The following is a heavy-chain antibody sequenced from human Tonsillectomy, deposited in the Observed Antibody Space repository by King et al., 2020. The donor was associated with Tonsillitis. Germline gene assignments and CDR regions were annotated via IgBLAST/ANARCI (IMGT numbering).Heavy chain of an antibody. D-gene: IGHD1-26*01. Sequence: VQLVESGGGLVKPGGSLRLSCAASGFTFSDSYMSWIRQAPGKGLEWVSDISSGGNYTSYADSVKGRFTISRDNAKNSLYLQMNSMRAEETAVYYCARDRVGATVYYYYMDVWGKGTTVTVSS. CDR3: ARDRVGATVYYYYMDV. V-gene: IGHV3-11*05. CDR1: GFTFSDSY. CDR2: ISSGGNYT. J-gene: IGHJ6*03.